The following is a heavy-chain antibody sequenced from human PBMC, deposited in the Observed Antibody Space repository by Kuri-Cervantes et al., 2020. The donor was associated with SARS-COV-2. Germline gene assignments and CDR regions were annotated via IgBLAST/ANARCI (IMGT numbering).Heavy chain of an antibody. CDR3: ARYLEWERGIGD. CDR1: GYTFTNYD. J-gene: IGHJ4*02. Sequence: ASVKVSCKASGYTFTNYDINWVRQATGQGLEWMGWMNPNSGVTGYAQKFQDRVTMTRSTSMTTAYMELSSLTSEDTAVYYCARYLEWERGIGDWGQGTLVTVSS. V-gene: IGHV1-8*02. D-gene: IGHD3-9*01. CDR2: MNPNSGVT.